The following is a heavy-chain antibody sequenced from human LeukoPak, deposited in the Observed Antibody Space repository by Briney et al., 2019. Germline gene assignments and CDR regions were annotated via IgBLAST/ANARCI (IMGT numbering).Heavy chain of an antibody. D-gene: IGHD6-13*01. CDR3: ARVLYSGSWYLGF. CDR2: IWYDGSNK. V-gene: IGHV3-33*01. CDR1: GFTFSSYG. J-gene: IGHJ4*02. Sequence: GGSLRPSCAASGFTFSSYGMHWVRQAPGKGLEWVAVIWYDGSNKYYADSVKGRFTISRDNSKNTLYLQMNSLRAEDTAVYYCARVLYSGSWYLGFWGQGTLVTVSS.